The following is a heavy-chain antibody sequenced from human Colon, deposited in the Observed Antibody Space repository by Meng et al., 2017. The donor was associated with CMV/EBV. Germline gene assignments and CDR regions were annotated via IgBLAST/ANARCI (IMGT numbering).Heavy chain of an antibody. V-gene: IGHV3-30*01. CDR3: AGAFSRLSVEPAVIDF. Sequence: GFTFSNYAMHWVRQAPGKGLEWVAVISKDGGDKYYADSVKGRFTISRDNSRNTLSLQMNSVGVEDTALYYCAGAFSRLSVEPAVIDFWGQGTLVTVSS. J-gene: IGHJ4*02. CDR2: ISKDGGDK. D-gene: IGHD1-14*01. CDR1: GFTFSNYA.